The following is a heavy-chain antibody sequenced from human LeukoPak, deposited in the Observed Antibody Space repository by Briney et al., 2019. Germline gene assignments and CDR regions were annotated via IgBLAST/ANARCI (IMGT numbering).Heavy chain of an antibody. D-gene: IGHD3-22*01. CDR2: IYASDSDT. CDR1: GYRLSNYW. V-gene: IGHV5-51*01. CDR3: AKKRSSGYYDSSGYAIDAFDM. J-gene: IGHJ3*02. Sequence: GESLKISCKASGYRLSNYWIGGVRQVSGKGLEWIGTIYASDSDTRYSPSFQGQVTISADKSINTAYLQWSSLKASDTAMYYCAKKRSSGYYDSSGYAIDAFDMWGQGTMVTVSS.